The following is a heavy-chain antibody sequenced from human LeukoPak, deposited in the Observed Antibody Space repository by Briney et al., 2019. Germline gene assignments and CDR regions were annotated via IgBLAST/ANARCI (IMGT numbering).Heavy chain of an antibody. J-gene: IGHJ3*02. D-gene: IGHD3-3*01. Sequence: GSLKVSCKASGYTLTDLSMHWVRQAPGKGLERTGHFDPEDGETIYAQKFQGRVTMAEDTSTDTAYMELSRLRSEDTAVYYCATPLPIRGCDAFDIWGQGAMVSVSS. CDR3: ATPLPIRGCDAFDI. CDR1: GYTLTDLS. CDR2: FDPEDGET. V-gene: IGHV1-24*01.